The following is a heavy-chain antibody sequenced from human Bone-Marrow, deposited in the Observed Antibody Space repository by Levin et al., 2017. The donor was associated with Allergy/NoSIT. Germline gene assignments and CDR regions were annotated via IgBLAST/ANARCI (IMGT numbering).Heavy chain of an antibody. Sequence: GESLKISCAASGFTFSDYAMHWVRQAPGKGLEWVAVITNDGNTKFYADSVKGRFTISRDNSKNTLYLQMKSLRLDDTAVYYCAREPAIIIVVVNTNFGWPDPWGQGTLVTVSS. V-gene: IGHV3-30*04. J-gene: IGHJ5*02. CDR2: ITNDGNTK. CDR1: GFTFSDYA. D-gene: IGHD3-22*01. CDR3: AREPAIIIVVVNTNFGWPDP.